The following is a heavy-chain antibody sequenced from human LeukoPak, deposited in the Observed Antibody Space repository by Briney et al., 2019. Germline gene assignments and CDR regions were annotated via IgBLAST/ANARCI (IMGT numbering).Heavy chain of an antibody. CDR2: ISGSGGST. CDR3: AKDCRTTVICGIDP. J-gene: IGHJ5*02. CDR1: GFTFSSYA. D-gene: IGHD4-11*01. V-gene: IGHV3-23*01. Sequence: GGSLRLPCAASGFTFSSYAMSWVRQAPGKGLEWVSAISGSGGSTYYADSVKGRFTISRDNSKNTLYLQMNSLRAEDTAVYYCAKDCRTTVICGIDPWGQGTLVTVSS.